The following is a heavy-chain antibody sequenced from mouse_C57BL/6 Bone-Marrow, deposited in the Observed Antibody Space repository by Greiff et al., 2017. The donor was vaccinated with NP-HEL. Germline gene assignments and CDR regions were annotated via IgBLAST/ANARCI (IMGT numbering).Heavy chain of an antibody. D-gene: IGHD1-1*01. V-gene: IGHV1-82*01. CDR2: IYPGDGDT. J-gene: IGHJ2*01. Sequence: QVQLQQSGPELVKPGASVKISCKASGYAFSSSWMNWVKQRPGKGLEWIGRIYPGDGDTNYNGKFKGKATLTADKSSSTAYMQLSSLTSEDSAVYFCARGSPTVVATRYYFDYWGQGTTLTVSS. CDR3: ARGSPTVVATRYYFDY. CDR1: GYAFSSSW.